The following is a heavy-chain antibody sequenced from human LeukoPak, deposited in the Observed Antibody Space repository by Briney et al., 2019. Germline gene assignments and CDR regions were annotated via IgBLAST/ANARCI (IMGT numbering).Heavy chain of an antibody. CDR3: AREGELGISYFDY. CDR1: GGSISSYY. V-gene: IGHV4-59*01. J-gene: IGHJ4*02. CDR2: IYYSGST. Sequence: SETLSLTCTVSGGSISSYYWSWIRQPPGKGLEWIGYIYYSGSTNYNPSLKSRVTISVDTSKNQFSLKLSSVTAADTAVYYCAREGELGISYFDYWGQGTLVTVSS. D-gene: IGHD7-27*01.